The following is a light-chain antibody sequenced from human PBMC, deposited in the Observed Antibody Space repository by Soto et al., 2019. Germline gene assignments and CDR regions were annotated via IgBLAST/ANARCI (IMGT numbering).Light chain of an antibody. V-gene: IGKV1-39*01. CDR2: AAS. CDR1: QSISSY. CDR3: QQSYSTPET. Sequence: DIQMTQSPSSLSATVGDRVTITCRASQSISSYLNWYQQKPGKAPKLLIYAASSLQSGVPSRFSGSGSVTDFTLTISSLQCEDFATYYCQQSYSTPETFGEGTKV. J-gene: IGKJ1*01.